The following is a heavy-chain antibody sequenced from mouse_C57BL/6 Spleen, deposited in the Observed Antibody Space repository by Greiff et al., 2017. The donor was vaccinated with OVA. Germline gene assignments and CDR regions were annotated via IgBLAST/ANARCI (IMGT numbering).Heavy chain of an antibody. Sequence: QVQLQQPGAELVKPGASVKLSCKASGYTFTSYWMHWVKQRPGRGLEWIGRIYPSSGGTKYNEKFKSKATLTADKSSSTAYMQLSILTSWDSAVYYCAPFCYNVWFAYWGQGTLVTVSA. CDR2: IYPSSGGT. D-gene: IGHD2-12*01. CDR1: GYTFTSYW. V-gene: IGHV1-72*01. J-gene: IGHJ3*01. CDR3: APFCYNVWFAY.